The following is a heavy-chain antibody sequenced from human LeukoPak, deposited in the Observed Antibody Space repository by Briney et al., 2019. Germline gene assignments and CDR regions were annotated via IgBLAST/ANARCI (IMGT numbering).Heavy chain of an antibody. CDR2: IYYSGST. D-gene: IGHD3-16*02. CDR3: ARHSITFGGVIGRTFDY. J-gene: IGHJ4*02. CDR1: GGSISSSSYY. V-gene: IGHV4-39*01. Sequence: KPSETLSLTCTVSGGSISSSSYYWGWIRHPPGKGLEWIGSIYYSGSTYYNPSLKSRVTISVDTSKNQFSLKLSSVTAADTAVYYCARHSITFGGVIGRTFDYWGQGTLVTVSS.